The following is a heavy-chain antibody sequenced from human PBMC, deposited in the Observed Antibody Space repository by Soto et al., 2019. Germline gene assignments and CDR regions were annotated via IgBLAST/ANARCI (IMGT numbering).Heavy chain of an antibody. CDR3: ARVMGGSTKNWLDP. Sequence: SETLSLTCTVSGGSISSYYWSWIRQPPGKGLEWIGYIHYSGSTNYNPSLKSRVTISVDTSKNQFSLKLSSVTAADTAVYYCARVMGGSTKNWLDPWGQGTLVTVSS. J-gene: IGHJ5*02. CDR1: GGSISSYY. CDR2: IHYSGST. D-gene: IGHD2-8*01. V-gene: IGHV4-59*01.